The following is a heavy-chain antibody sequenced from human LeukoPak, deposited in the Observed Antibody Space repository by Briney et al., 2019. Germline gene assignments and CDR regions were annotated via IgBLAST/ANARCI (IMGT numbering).Heavy chain of an antibody. V-gene: IGHV3-33*01. D-gene: IGHD6-19*01. CDR3: ARGPNRSGWYGGGFDY. CDR2: IWYDGSNK. J-gene: IGHJ4*02. Sequence: GGSLRLSCAASGFTFSSYGMHWVRQAPGKGLEWVAVIWYDGSNKYYADSVKVRFTISRDNSKNTLYLQMNSLRAEDTAVYYCARGPNRSGWYGGGFDYWGQGTLVTVSS. CDR1: GFTFSSYG.